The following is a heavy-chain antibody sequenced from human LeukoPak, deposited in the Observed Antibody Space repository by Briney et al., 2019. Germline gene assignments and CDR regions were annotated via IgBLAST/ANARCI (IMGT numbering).Heavy chain of an antibody. CDR3: ARDVDTAIYYYGMDV. V-gene: IGHV1-8*01. CDR2: MNPNSGNT. J-gene: IGHJ6*02. D-gene: IGHD5-18*01. CDR1: GYTFTSYD. Sequence: ASVKVSCKASGYTFTSYDINWVRQATGQGLEWMGWMNPNSGNTGYAQKFQGRVTITADESTSTAYMELSSLRSEDTAVYYCARDVDTAIYYYGMDVWGQGTTVTVSS.